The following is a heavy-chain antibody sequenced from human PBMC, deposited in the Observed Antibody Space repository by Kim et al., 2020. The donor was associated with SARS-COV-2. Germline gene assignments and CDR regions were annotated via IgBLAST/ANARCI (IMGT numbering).Heavy chain of an antibody. J-gene: IGHJ6*02. CDR2: ISAYNGNT. CDR1: GYTFTSYG. CDR3: ARDIRTTVTHHPFWSLGGGSRGMDV. Sequence: ASVKVSCKASGYTFTSYGISWVRQAPGQGLEWMGWISAYNGNTNYAQKLQGRVTMTTDTSTSTAYMELRSLRSDDTAVYYCARDIRTTVTHHPFWSLGGGSRGMDVWGQGTTVTVSS. D-gene: IGHD4-17*01. V-gene: IGHV1-18*01.